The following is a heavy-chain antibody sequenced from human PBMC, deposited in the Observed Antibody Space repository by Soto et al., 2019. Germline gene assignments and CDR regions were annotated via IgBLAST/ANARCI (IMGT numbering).Heavy chain of an antibody. CDR1: GFTFSSYG. J-gene: IGHJ4*02. Sequence: QVQLVESGGGVVQPGRSLRLSCAASGFTFSSYGMHWVRQAPGKGLEWVAVIWYDGSNKYYADSVKGRFTISRDNSKNTLYLQMNSLRAEDTAVYYCAKFSRYRDFDWLNNWGQGTLVTVSS. V-gene: IGHV3-33*06. CDR2: IWYDGSNK. CDR3: AKFSRYRDFDWLNN. D-gene: IGHD3-9*01.